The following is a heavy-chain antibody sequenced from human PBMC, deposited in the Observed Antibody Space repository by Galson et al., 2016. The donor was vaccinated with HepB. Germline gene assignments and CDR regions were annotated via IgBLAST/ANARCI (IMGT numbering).Heavy chain of an antibody. Sequence: SLRLSCAASGFTFSSYGMNWVRQAPGKGLEWVAGSNKYYADSVKGRFTISRDNSKNILYLQMKSLRDEDTAVYYCAKRPYSYGWHYGMDVWGQGTTVTVSS. CDR1: GFTFSSYG. CDR3: AKRPYSYGWHYGMDV. CDR2: GSNK. V-gene: IGHV3-30*18. D-gene: IGHD5-18*01. J-gene: IGHJ6*02.